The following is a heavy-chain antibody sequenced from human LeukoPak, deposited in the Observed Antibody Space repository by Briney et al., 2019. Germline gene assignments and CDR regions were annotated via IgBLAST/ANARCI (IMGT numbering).Heavy chain of an antibody. Sequence: GGSLRLSCAASGFTFHNNGMHWVRQAPGKGLEWVAYLRKDGTDKYYADSVKGRFTISRDDSKNTVHLQINKLRPEDTAVYYCAKDWRWSQDYWGQGTLVTVSS. CDR1: GFTFHNNG. CDR3: AKDWRWSQDY. J-gene: IGHJ4*02. V-gene: IGHV3-30*02. CDR2: LRKDGTDK. D-gene: IGHD4-23*01.